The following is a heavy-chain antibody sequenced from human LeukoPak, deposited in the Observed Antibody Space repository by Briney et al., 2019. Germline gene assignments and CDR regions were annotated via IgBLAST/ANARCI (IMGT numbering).Heavy chain of an antibody. CDR1: GFTLSTYA. V-gene: IGHV3-23*01. CDR3: AKDSVVVPGLVNYFDY. CDR2: TSSSDAGT. D-gene: IGHD2-2*01. J-gene: IGHJ4*02. Sequence: GGSLRLSCAASGFTLSTYAMSWVRQTPGKGLEWVAATSSSDAGTYHADSVRGRFTISRDNSKNTLYLQMNSLRAEDAAVYFCAKDSVVVPGLVNYFDYWGQGTLVTVSS.